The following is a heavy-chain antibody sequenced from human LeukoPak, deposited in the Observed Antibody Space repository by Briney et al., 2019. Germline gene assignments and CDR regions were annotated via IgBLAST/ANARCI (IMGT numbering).Heavy chain of an antibody. D-gene: IGHD3-10*01. CDR3: ARGLGFGELLS. CDR2: INHSGST. CDR1: GGSFSGYY. V-gene: IGHV4-34*01. Sequence: PSETLSLTCAVYGGSFSGYYWSWIRQPPGKGLEWIGEINHSGSTNYNPSLKSRVTISVDTSKNQFSLKLSSVTAADTAVYYCARGLGFGELLSWGQGTLVTVSS. J-gene: IGHJ4*02.